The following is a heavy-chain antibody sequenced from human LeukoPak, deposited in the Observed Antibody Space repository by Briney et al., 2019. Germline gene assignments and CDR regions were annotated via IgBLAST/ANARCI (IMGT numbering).Heavy chain of an antibody. Sequence: GASVKVSCKASGGTFSSYAISWVRQAPGQGLEWMGGIIPIFGTANYAQKFQGRVTITTDESTSTAYMELSSLRSEDTAVYHCARDSYSSSWSPLDYWGQGTLVTVSS. CDR1: GGTFSSYA. V-gene: IGHV1-69*05. D-gene: IGHD6-13*01. CDR3: ARDSYSSSWSPLDY. CDR2: IIPIFGTA. J-gene: IGHJ4*02.